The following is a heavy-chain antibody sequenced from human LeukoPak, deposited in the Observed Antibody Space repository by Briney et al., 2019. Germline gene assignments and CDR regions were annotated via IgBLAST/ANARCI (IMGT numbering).Heavy chain of an antibody. V-gene: IGHV3-53*01. Sequence: PGGSLRLSCVASGFTVSSSYMSWVRRAPGKGLEWVSLSNSDTTYHAESVKGRFTISRDNSQNTFYLQMNSLRAEDTAVYYCAGRRRDAAAFDYWGQGTLVTVSS. J-gene: IGHJ4*02. CDR2: SNSDTT. CDR1: GFTVSSSY. CDR3: AGRRRDAAAFDY. D-gene: IGHD1-1*01.